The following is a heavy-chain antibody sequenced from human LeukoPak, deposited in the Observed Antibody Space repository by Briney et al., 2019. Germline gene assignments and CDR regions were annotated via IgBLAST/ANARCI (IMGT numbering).Heavy chain of an antibody. J-gene: IGHJ3*02. D-gene: IGHD3-9*01. V-gene: IGHV4-61*08. CDR2: IYYSGSS. CDR3: ARVPREFQLRYFDWLSRSNDAFDI. CDR1: GGSISSGDYY. Sequence: SETLSLTCTVSGGSISSGDYYWSWIRQPPGKGLEWIGYIYYSGSSHYNPSLKSRVTISVDTSKNQFSLKLSSVTAADTAVYYCARVPREFQLRYFDWLSRSNDAFDIWGQGTMVTVSS.